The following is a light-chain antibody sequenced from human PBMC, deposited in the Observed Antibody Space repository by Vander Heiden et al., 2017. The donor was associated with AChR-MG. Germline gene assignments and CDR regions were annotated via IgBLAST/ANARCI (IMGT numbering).Light chain of an antibody. CDR2: VNN. V-gene: IGLV1-40*01. CDR3: QSYDSSLSGVV. CDR1: SSNIGAGYD. J-gene: IGLJ2*01. Sequence: QSVLTQPPSVSGAPGQRVTISCTGSSSNIGAGYDVHWYQQLPGTAPKLLIYVNNTRPSGVPDRFSGSKSGTSASLAITGLQAEDEADYYCQSYDSSLSGVVFGGGTKLTVL.